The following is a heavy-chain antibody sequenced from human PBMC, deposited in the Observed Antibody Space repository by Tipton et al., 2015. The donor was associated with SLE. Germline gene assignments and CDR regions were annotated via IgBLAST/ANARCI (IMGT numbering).Heavy chain of an antibody. Sequence: TLSLTCTVSGGSISSYYWSWIRQPPGKGLEWIGYIYYSGSTNYNPSLKSRVTISVDTSKNQLSLNLTSVTAADTAVYYCARQGLPHIAAPSTRYYYGMDVWGHGTTVTVSS. CDR1: GGSISSYY. D-gene: IGHD6-13*01. CDR3: ARQGLPHIAAPSTRYYYGMDV. CDR2: IYYSGST. J-gene: IGHJ6*02. V-gene: IGHV4-59*08.